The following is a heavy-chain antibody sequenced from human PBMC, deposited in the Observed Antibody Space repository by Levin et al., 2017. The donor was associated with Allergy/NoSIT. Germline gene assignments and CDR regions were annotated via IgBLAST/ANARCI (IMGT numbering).Heavy chain of an antibody. V-gene: IGHV1-18*01. CDR3: ARDLYGDYEAAY. CDR2: SSSYSDNT. CDR1: GYTFSTYG. J-gene: IGHJ4*02. Sequence: GESLKISCKASGYTFSTYGINWVRQAPGQGLEWMGWSSSYSDNTHYVQKFRGRLTITTDTSTNTAYMELRSLRSDDTAIYYCARDLYGDYEAAYWGQGTLVTVSS. D-gene: IGHD4-17*01.